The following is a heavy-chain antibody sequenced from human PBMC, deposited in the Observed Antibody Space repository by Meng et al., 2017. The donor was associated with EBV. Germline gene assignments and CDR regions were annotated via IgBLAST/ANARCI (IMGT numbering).Heavy chain of an antibody. V-gene: IGHV1-69*01. CDR2: FLPTLGAP. D-gene: IGHD3-10*01. Sequence: HVQLVQSAAEVKKPGSSVKVSCKTSGGPFRNYAISWVRQAPGQGLEWLGGFLPTLGAPNYAQKFRGRVSITADESTSTHYMDLSSLRSEDTAVYYCASESGRGYTPDYWGQGTLVTVSS. J-gene: IGHJ4*02. CDR1: GGPFRNYA. CDR3: ASESGRGYTPDY.